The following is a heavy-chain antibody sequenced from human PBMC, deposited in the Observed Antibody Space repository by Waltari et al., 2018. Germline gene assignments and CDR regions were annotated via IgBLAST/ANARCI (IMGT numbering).Heavy chain of an antibody. CDR1: GYTFTSYD. J-gene: IGHJ4*02. D-gene: IGHD3-16*01. CDR3: ARGPYDYIWGSPGMWYYFDY. CDR2: MNPNSGNT. Sequence: QVQLVQSGAEVKKPGASVKVSCKASGYTFTSYDINWVRQATGQGLEWMGGMNPNSGNTGYAQKFQGRVTITRNTSISTAYMELSSLRSEDTAVYYCARGPYDYIWGSPGMWYYFDYWGQGTLVTVSS. V-gene: IGHV1-8*03.